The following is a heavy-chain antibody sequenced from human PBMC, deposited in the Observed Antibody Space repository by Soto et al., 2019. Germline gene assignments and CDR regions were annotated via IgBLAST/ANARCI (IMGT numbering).Heavy chain of an antibody. CDR1: GGSFSAYS. J-gene: IGHJ4*02. D-gene: IGHD3-9*01. CDR3: ARVFFLTGYYLVFFYF. Sequence: PSETLSLTCAASGGSFSAYSWSWIRQPPGRGLEWIGEINHNGNSNYNPALESRVTISVDTSKNQFSLKLISVTAADTAVYYCARVFFLTGYYLVFFYFWGRGSLFPVSS. V-gene: IGHV4-34*01. CDR2: INHNGNS.